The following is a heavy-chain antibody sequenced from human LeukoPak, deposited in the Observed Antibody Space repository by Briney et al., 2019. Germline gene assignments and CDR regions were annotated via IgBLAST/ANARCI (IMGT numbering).Heavy chain of an antibody. CDR1: GGTFSSYT. Sequence: ASVKVSCKASGGTFSSYTISWVRQAPGQRLEWMGRIIPILGIANYAQKFQGRVTITADKSTCTAYMELSSLRSEDTAVYYCARDKNSGECVSNSCYGVWPLDIWGQGTMVTVSS. D-gene: IGHD2-2*01. J-gene: IGHJ3*02. CDR3: ARDKNSGECVSNSCYGVWPLDI. V-gene: IGHV1-69*04. CDR2: IIPILGIA.